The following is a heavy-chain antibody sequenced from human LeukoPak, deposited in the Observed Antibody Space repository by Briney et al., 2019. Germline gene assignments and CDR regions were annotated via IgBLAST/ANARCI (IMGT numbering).Heavy chain of an antibody. CDR3: ARRTSSWYQSYYFDY. CDR1: GGSISSSSYY. J-gene: IGHJ4*02. CDR2: IYYSGST. D-gene: IGHD6-13*01. Sequence: SETLSLTCTVSGGSISSSSYYWGWIRQPPGKGLEWIGSIYYSGSTYYNPSRKSRVTISIDTSKNHFSLKLSFVTAADTAVYYCARRTSSWYQSYYFDYWGQGILVTVSS. V-gene: IGHV4-39*02.